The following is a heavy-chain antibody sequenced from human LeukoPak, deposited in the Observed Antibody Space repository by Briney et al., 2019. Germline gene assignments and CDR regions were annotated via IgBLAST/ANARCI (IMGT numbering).Heavy chain of an antibody. J-gene: IGHJ4*02. V-gene: IGHV4-39*01. D-gene: IGHD3-10*01. CDR2: IYYSWST. Sequence: SETLSLTCTVSGGSISSSSYYCGWIRQPPGEGLEWNGSIYYSWSTYYNPSLKSRVTISVDTSKNQYSLKLSSVTAADTAVYYCARQGQGSGADYFDYWGQGTLVTVSS. CDR3: ARQGQGSGADYFDY. CDR1: GGSISSSSYY.